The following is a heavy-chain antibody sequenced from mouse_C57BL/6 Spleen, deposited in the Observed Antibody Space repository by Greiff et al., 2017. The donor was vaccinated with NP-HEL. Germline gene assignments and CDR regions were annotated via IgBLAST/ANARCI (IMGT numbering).Heavy chain of an antibody. V-gene: IGHV1-50*01. CDR1: GYTFTSYW. D-gene: IGHD4-1*01. J-gene: IGHJ2*01. CDR3: ARGLGHFDY. Sequence: VQLQQSGAELVKPGASVKLSCKASGYTFTSYWMQWVKQRPGQGLEWIGEIDPSDSYTNYNQKFKGKATLTVDTSSSTAYMQLSSLTSEDSAVYYCARGLGHFDYWGQGTTLTVSS. CDR2: IDPSDSYT.